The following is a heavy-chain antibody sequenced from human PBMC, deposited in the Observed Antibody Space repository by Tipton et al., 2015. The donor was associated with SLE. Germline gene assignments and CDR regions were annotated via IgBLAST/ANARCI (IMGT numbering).Heavy chain of an antibody. CDR2: ISSSSSYI. CDR1: GFTFSSYS. J-gene: IGHJ6*02. Sequence: SLRLSCAASGFTFSSYSMNWVRQAPGKGLEWVSSISSSSSYIYYADSVEGRFTISRDNAKNSLYLQMNSLRAEDTAVYYCARDVEGYYDSSGYLYYGMDVWGQGTTVTVSS. CDR3: ARDVEGYYDSSGYLYYGMDV. D-gene: IGHD3-22*01. V-gene: IGHV3-21*03.